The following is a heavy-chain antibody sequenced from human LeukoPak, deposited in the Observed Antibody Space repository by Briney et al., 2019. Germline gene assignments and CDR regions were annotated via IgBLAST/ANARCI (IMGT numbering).Heavy chain of an antibody. CDR2: IYYSGST. D-gene: IGHD5-18*01. Sequence: SQTLSLTCTVSGGSISSGDYYWSWIRQPPGKGLEWIGYIYYSGSTYYNPSLKSRVTISVDTSKNQFSLKLSSVTAADTAVYYCARGGDTAMATGYWGQGTLVTVSS. V-gene: IGHV4-30-4*01. CDR3: ARGGDTAMATGY. J-gene: IGHJ4*02. CDR1: GGSISSGDYY.